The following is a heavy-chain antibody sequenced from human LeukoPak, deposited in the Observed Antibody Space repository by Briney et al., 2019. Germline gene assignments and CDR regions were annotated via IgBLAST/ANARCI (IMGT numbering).Heavy chain of an antibody. CDR1: GFTFSSYA. CDR3: AKAEGYDILTGLDY. V-gene: IGHV3-23*01. D-gene: IGHD3-9*01. J-gene: IGHJ4*02. CDR2: IGGSGDKT. Sequence: GGSLRLSCAASGFTFSSYAMTWVRQAPGKGLEWVSGIGGSGDKTYYADSVKGRFTISRDNSKNTLYLQMNSLRAEDTAVYYCAKAEGYDILTGLDYWGQGTLVTVSS.